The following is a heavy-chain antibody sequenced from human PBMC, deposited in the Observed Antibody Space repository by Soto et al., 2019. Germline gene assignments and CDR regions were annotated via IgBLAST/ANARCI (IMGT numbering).Heavy chain of an antibody. D-gene: IGHD6-6*01. CDR2: IIPIFGTA. V-gene: IGHV1-69*01. Sequence: GQGLEWMGGIIPIFGTANYAQKFQGRVTITADESTSTAYMELSSLRSEDTAVYYCARVNRPQVYYFDYWGQGTLVTVSS. J-gene: IGHJ4*02. CDR3: ARVNRPQVYYFDY.